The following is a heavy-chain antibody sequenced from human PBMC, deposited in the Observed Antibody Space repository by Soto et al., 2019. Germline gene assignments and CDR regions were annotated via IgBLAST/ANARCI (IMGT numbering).Heavy chain of an antibody. J-gene: IGHJ6*02. CDR1: GYTFRSHG. D-gene: IGHD4-17*01. Sequence: QVQLVQSGAEVRTPGASVKISCKASGYTFRSHGVQWVRQAPGQRLEWVGWSNGGNGFTKYSQEFQDRVTLTRDTAESTIYMEVHSLTSDDTAVYYCARLSYSDALDVWGQGTTVTVSS. CDR3: ARLSYSDALDV. V-gene: IGHV1-3*02. CDR2: SNGGNGFT.